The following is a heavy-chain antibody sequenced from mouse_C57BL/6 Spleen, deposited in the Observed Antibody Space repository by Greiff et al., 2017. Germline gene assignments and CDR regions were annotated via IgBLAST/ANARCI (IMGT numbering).Heavy chain of an antibody. CDR2: LWRAGST. CDR1: GFSLTSYG. J-gene: IGHJ3*01. Sequence: VQLQQSGPGLVQPSQSLSITCTVSGFSLTSYGVHWVRQPPGKGLEWLGVLWRAGSTDYNAAFISRLSISKDNPKGQVFFKMNSLQADDTAIYYCAKNEDDYGSTPCAYWGQGTLVTVSA. D-gene: IGHD1-1*01. CDR3: AKNEDDYGSTPCAY. V-gene: IGHV2-4*01.